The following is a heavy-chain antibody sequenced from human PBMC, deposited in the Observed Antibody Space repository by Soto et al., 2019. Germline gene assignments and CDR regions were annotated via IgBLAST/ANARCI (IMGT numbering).Heavy chain of an antibody. V-gene: IGHV3-33*01. CDR2: VWYDGSNK. CDR1: GLTFSSYG. Sequence: QVQLMESGGGVVQPGRSLRLSCAASGLTFSSYGMQWVRQAPGKGLEWVAVVWYDGSNKYYADSVKGRFTISRDNSKNTLYLQMNSLRAEDTAVYYCARDRYSSGWYDLDYWGQGNLVTVSS. D-gene: IGHD6-19*01. CDR3: ARDRYSSGWYDLDY. J-gene: IGHJ4*02.